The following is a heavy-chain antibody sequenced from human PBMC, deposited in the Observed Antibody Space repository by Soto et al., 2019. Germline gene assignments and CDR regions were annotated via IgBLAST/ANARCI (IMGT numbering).Heavy chain of an antibody. D-gene: IGHD2-15*01. CDR2: ISAYNGNT. CDR1: GYTFTSYG. CDR3: ARVARFGRWLLARAAYFDY. V-gene: IGHV1-18*01. J-gene: IGHJ4*02. Sequence: ASVKVSCKASGYTFTSYGISWVRQAPGQGLEWMGWISAYNGNTNYAQKLQGRVTMTTDTSTSTAYMELRSLRSGDTAVYYCARVARFGRWLLARAAYFDYWGQGTLVTVSS.